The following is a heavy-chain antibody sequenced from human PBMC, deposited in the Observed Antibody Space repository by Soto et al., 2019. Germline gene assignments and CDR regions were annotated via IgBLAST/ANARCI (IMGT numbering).Heavy chain of an antibody. D-gene: IGHD3-16*02. V-gene: IGHV3-9*01. CDR3: AKDKHYDYIWGSYRFGAFDI. J-gene: IGHJ3*02. CDR1: GFTFDDYA. Sequence: EVQLVESGGGLVQPGRSLRLSCAASGFTFDDYAMHWVRQAPGKGLEWVSGISWNSGSIGYVDSVKGRFTISRDNAKNSLYLQMNSLRAEDTALYYCAKDKHYDYIWGSYRFGAFDIWGQGTMVTVSS. CDR2: ISWNSGSI.